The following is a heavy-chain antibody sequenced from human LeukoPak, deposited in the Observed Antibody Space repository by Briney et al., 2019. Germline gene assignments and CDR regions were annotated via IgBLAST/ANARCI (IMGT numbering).Heavy chain of an antibody. CDR3: ARADSSGWYGFDY. D-gene: IGHD6-19*01. CDR2: IYYSGST. CDR1: GYSISSGFY. Sequence: SETLSLTCSVSGYSISSGFYWGWIRQPPGKGLEWIGYIYYSGSTNYNPSLKSRVTISVDTSKNQFSLKLSSVTAADTAVYYCARADSSGWYGFDYWGQGTLVTVSS. J-gene: IGHJ4*02. V-gene: IGHV4-61*01.